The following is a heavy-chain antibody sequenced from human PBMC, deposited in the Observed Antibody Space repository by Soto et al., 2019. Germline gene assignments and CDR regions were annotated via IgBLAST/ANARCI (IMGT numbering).Heavy chain of an antibody. D-gene: IGHD6-13*01. Sequence: ASVKVSCKAFGYTFTSYGISWVRQAPGQGLEWMGWISAYNGNTNYAQKLQGRVTMTTDTSTSTAYMELRSLRSDDTAVYYCAKAYGKQHTYYYGMDVWGQGTTVTVSS. CDR1: GYTFTSYG. CDR3: AKAYGKQHTYYYGMDV. J-gene: IGHJ6*02. CDR2: ISAYNGNT. V-gene: IGHV1-18*01.